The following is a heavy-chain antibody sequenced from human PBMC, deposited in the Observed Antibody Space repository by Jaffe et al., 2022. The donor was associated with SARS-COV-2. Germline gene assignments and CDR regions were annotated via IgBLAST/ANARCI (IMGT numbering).Heavy chain of an antibody. V-gene: IGHV4-61*02. CDR1: GGSISSGSYY. J-gene: IGHJ3*02. CDR3: AREGVVVVPAAIDAFDI. CDR2: IYTSGST. D-gene: IGHD2-2*01. Sequence: QVQLQESGPGLVKPSQTLSLTCTVSGGSISSGSYYWSWIRQPAGKGLEWIGRIYTSGSTNYNPSLKSRVTISVDTSKNQFSLKLSSVTAADTAVYYCAREGVVVVPAAIDAFDIWGQGTMVTVSS.